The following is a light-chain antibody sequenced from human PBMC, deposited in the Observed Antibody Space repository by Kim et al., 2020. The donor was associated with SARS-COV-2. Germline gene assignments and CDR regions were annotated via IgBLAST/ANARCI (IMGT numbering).Light chain of an antibody. J-gene: IGKJ4*01. CDR1: QGIDSH. CDR3: QQLSSFPVT. CDR2: AAS. Sequence: ASVEARVTITCRASQGIDSHLAWYQQKVGEAPKVMIYAASTLQSGVPSRFRGSGTGTEFTLTINNLQPEDFATYYCQQLSSFPVTFGGGTKVDIK. V-gene: IGKV1-9*01.